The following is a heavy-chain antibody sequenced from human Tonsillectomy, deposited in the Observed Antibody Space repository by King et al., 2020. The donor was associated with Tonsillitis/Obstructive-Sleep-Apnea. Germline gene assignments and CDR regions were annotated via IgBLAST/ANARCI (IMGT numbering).Heavy chain of an antibody. Sequence: QVQLQQWGAGLLKPSETLSLTCAVYGGSFSGYYWTWIRQSPGKGLEWIGEIDHSGSTNYNPSLKSRVTMSVDTSKNQFSLKLRSVTAADTAVYYCARGTPETAFDMWGQGTMVTVSS. CDR3: ARGTPETAFDM. J-gene: IGHJ3*02. CDR2: IDHSGST. V-gene: IGHV4-34*01. D-gene: IGHD1-14*01. CDR1: GGSFSGYY.